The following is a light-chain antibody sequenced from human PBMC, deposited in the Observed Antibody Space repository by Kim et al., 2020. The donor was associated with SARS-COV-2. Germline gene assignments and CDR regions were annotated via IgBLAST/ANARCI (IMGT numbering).Light chain of an antibody. CDR2: GAS. CDR1: QSVNTN. V-gene: IGKV3-15*01. Sequence: EVVMTQSPATLSLSPGERATLSCRASQSVNTNLAWYQQQPGQAPRLLIYGASTRATDIPARFSGSGSGTEFTLIISSLQSEDIAVYYCKQYDNWPPDTVGQGTKLEI. CDR3: KQYDNWPPDT. J-gene: IGKJ2*01.